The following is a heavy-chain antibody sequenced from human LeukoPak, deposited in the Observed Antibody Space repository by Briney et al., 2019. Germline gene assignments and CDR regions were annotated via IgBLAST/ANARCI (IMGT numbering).Heavy chain of an antibody. Sequence: SETLSLTCTVSGGSVSSSNYNWGWIRQPPGKGLEWIGSIYYSGSTYYNPSLKSRVTISVDTSKNYFSLKLSSVTAADTAVYYCARYSYGGEDWFDPWGQGTLVTVSS. V-gene: IGHV4-39*02. CDR3: ARYSYGGEDWFDP. CDR2: IYYSGST. J-gene: IGHJ5*02. CDR1: GGSVSSSNYN. D-gene: IGHD5-18*01.